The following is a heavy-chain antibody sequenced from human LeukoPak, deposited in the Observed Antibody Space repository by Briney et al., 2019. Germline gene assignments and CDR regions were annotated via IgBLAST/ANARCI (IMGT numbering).Heavy chain of an antibody. CDR2: IKQDGSEK. D-gene: IGHD3-9*01. CDR3: ARDSPDYDILTGYSENWFDP. V-gene: IGHV3-7*03. CDR1: GFTFSSYW. J-gene: IGHJ5*02. Sequence: GGSLRLSCAASGFTFSSYWMSWVRQAPGKGLEWVANIKQDGSEKYYVDSVKGRFTISRDNAKNSLYLQMNSLRAEDTAVYYCARDSPDYDILTGYSENWFDPWGQGTLVTVSS.